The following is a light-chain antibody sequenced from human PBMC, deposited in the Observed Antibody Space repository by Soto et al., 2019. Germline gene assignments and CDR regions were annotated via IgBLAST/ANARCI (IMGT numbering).Light chain of an antibody. CDR3: SSYTTLLPHV. V-gene: IGLV2-14*01. CDR1: RSYVGGYNY. CDR2: EVN. J-gene: IGLJ1*01. Sequence: SVLPQPSSVSRSHGQSSNNKRRATRSYVGGYNYVSWYQQHPGKVPKLLIYEVNNRPSGGSNRFSGSKSGNTASLTISGLQAEDEGDYYCSSYTTLLPHVFGTGNKGT.